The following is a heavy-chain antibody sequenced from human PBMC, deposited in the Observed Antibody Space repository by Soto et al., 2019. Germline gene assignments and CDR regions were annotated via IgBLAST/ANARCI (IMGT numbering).Heavy chain of an antibody. Sequence: EVQLLESGGGLVQPGGSLRLSCAASRFTFSSYAMSWVRPAPGKGLELVSGISGSGGSTYYADSVKGRITISTDNSKRALDRQTNTLRGKATAVYDCGKHRGLESLWYCDYWGQGTQVTFSS. CDR2: ISGSGGST. V-gene: IGHV3-23*01. D-gene: IGHD3-16*01. J-gene: IGHJ4*02. CDR3: GKHRGLESLWYCDY. CDR1: RFTFSSYA.